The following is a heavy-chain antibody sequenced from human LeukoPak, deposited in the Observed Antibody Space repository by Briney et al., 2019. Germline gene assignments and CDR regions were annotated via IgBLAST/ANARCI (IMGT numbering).Heavy chain of an antibody. Sequence: GESLKISCKGSGYTFIRFWIAWVRQMPGKGLEWMGIIYPGDSDTRYSPSFQGQVTISADKSISTAYLQRSILKASHTAMYYCPRRAANGPNWFDPWGQGTLVTVSS. D-gene: IGHD2-15*01. J-gene: IGHJ5*02. CDR3: PRRAANGPNWFDP. CDR1: GYTFIRFW. CDR2: IYPGDSDT. V-gene: IGHV5-51*01.